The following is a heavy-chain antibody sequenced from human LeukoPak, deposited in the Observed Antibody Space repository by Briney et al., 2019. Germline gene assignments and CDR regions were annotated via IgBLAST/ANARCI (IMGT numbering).Heavy chain of an antibody. Sequence: GGSLRLSCAASGFTFSTYNMNWVRQAPGKGLEWVSYISSSGSTKYYADSVKGRFTISRDNVKNSLFLQMNSLSDEDTAVYYCARDFLTGYFDYWGQGTLVNVS. D-gene: IGHD3-9*01. CDR3: ARDFLTGYFDY. CDR1: GFTFSTYN. J-gene: IGHJ4*02. CDR2: ISSSGSTK. V-gene: IGHV3-48*02.